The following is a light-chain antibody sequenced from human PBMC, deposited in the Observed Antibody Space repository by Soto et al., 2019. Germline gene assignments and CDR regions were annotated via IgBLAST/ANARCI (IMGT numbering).Light chain of an antibody. CDR2: EVN. CDR3: CSYAGSYTWM. J-gene: IGLJ3*02. CDR1: SSDVGGYNY. V-gene: IGLV2-11*01. Sequence: QSALTQPASVSGSPGQSITISCTGTSSDVGGYNYVSWYQQLPGKAPKLMIYEVNKRPSGVPDRFSGSKSGNTASLTISGLQAEDEADYFCCSYAGSYTWMFGGGTKLTVL.